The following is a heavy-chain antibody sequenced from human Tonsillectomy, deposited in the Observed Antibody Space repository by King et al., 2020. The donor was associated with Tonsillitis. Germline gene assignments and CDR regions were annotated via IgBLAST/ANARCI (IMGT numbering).Heavy chain of an antibody. V-gene: IGHV3-48*02. CDR2: ISTSSRTI. Sequence: VQLVEAGGGLVQPGGSLRLPCAASGFTFDDYSMNWARQAPGKGLEWVSYISTSSRTIYYTDSVKGRFTISRDNAKNSLYLRMNNLSDEDTAVYYCASDSGTYYDILTGYPYWYFDLWGRGTLVTVSS. CDR3: ASDSGTYYDILTGYPYWYFDL. J-gene: IGHJ2*01. CDR1: GFTFDDYS. D-gene: IGHD3-9*01.